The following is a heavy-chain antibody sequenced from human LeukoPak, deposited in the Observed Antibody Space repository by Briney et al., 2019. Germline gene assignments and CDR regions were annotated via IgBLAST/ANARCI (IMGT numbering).Heavy chain of an antibody. CDR2: INGSGSFT. V-gene: IGHV3-23*05. CDR1: GFTFSNYV. CDR3: ARAISSGWPAYYYYGMDV. J-gene: IGHJ6*02. Sequence: GGSLRLSCAASGFTFSNYVMGWVRQDPGKGLQWVSIINGSGSFTSYADSVKGRLTISRDNSKNTLYLQMNSLRAEDTAVYYCARAISSGWPAYYYYGMDVWGQGTTVTVSS. D-gene: IGHD6-19*01.